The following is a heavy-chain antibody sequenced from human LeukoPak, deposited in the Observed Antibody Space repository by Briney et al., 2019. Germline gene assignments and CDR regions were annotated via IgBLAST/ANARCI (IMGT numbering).Heavy chain of an antibody. CDR1: GGTFSSYA. CDR2: IIPIFGTA. Sequence: GASVKVSCKASGGTFSSYAISWVRQAPGQGLEWMGGIIPIFGTANYAQKFQGRVTITTDESTSTAYMELSSLRSEDTAVYYCARGGPTRYCSSTSCPREYYFDYWGQGTLVTVSP. J-gene: IGHJ4*02. V-gene: IGHV1-69*05. D-gene: IGHD2-2*01. CDR3: ARGGPTRYCSSTSCPREYYFDY.